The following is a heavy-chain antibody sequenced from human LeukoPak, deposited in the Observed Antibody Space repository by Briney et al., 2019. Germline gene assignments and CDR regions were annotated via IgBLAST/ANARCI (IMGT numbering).Heavy chain of an antibody. CDR3: ARDQQLGAFDI. J-gene: IGHJ3*02. D-gene: IGHD6-13*01. CDR2: ISYDGSNK. Sequence: GGSLRLSCAASGFTFSSYAMHWVRQAPGKGLEWVAVISYDGSNKYYADSVKGRFTISRDNSKNTLYLQMNSLRAEDTAVYYRARDQQLGAFDIWGQGTMVTVSS. V-gene: IGHV3-30-3*01. CDR1: GFTFSSYA.